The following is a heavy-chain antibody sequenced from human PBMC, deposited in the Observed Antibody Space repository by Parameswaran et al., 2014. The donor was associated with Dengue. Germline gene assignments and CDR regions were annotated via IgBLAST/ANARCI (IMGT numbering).Heavy chain of an antibody. V-gene: IGHV1-18*01. Sequence: SWVRQAPGQGLEWMGWISAYNGNTNYAQKLQGRVTMTTDTSTSTAYMELRSLRSDDTAVYYCARYSPLYTAMDYYYGMDVWGQGTTVTVSS. CDR3: ARYSPLYTAMDYYYGMDV. D-gene: IGHD5-18*01. CDR2: ISAYNGNT. J-gene: IGHJ6*02.